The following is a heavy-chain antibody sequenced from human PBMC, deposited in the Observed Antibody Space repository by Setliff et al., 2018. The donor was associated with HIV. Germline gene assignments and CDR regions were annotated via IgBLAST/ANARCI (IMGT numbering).Heavy chain of an antibody. CDR1: GGSFGVYR. Sequence: SETLSLTCTLSGGSFGVYRWSWIRQSAGRGLEWIGRIDSSGTTDYKPSLKGRVAISVDTSRNQFSLRVTSVTAADTAVYFCARDRRSSGLGSYGPWGPGILVTVSS. D-gene: IGHD3-10*01. J-gene: IGHJ5*02. V-gene: IGHV4-4*07. CDR2: IDSSGTT. CDR3: ARDRRSSGLGSYGP.